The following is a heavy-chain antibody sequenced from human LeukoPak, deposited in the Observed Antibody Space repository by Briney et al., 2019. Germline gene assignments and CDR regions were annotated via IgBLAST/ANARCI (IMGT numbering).Heavy chain of an antibody. Sequence: GASVKVSCKASGYSYTRLGVAWVRQAPGQGLEWMGWISAYNDDTRYAQKFQGRVTVTSDPATNTAYMELRSLRSDDTAVYYCARRTNYDISTGYSARGYYFDYWGQGTLVTVSA. CDR3: ARRTNYDISTGYSARGYYFDY. D-gene: IGHD3-9*01. CDR2: ISAYNDDT. J-gene: IGHJ4*02. V-gene: IGHV1-18*01. CDR1: GYSYTRLG.